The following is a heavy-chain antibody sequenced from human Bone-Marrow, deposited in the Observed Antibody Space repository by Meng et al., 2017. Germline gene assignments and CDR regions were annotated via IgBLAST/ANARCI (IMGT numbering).Heavy chain of an antibody. Sequence: ASVKVSCKASGYTFTGYYMHWVRRAPGQGLEWMGWINPNSGGTNYAQKLQGRVTMTTDTSTSTAYMELRSLRSDDTAVYYCARAPTPSAWIQLWLWGEPYFDYWGQGTLVTVSS. V-gene: IGHV1-2*02. J-gene: IGHJ4*02. D-gene: IGHD5-18*01. CDR3: ARAPTPSAWIQLWLWGEPYFDY. CDR2: INPNSGGT. CDR1: GYTFTGYY.